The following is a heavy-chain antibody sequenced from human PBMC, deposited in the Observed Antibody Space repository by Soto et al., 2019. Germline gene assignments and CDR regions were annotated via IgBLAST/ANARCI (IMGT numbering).Heavy chain of an antibody. CDR2: ISGSGGST. Sequence: EVQLLESGGGLVQPGGSLRLSCAASGFTFSSYAMSWVRQAPGKGLEWVSAISGSGGSTYYADSVKGRFTISRDNSKNTLYLQMNSLGAEDTAVYYCAKNHDYDILTGYYPYYYYYGMDVWCQGTTVTVSS. J-gene: IGHJ6*02. CDR1: GFTFSSYA. CDR3: AKNHDYDILTGYYPYYYYYGMDV. D-gene: IGHD3-9*01. V-gene: IGHV3-23*01.